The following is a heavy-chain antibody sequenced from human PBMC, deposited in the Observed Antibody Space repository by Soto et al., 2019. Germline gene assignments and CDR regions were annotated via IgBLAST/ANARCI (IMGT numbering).Heavy chain of an antibody. CDR2: IIPIFGTA. CDR1: GVTFSSYA. J-gene: IGHJ5*02. V-gene: IGHV1-69*13. Sequence: SVKVSCKASGVTFSSYAISWVRQAPGQGLEWMGGIIPIFGTANYAQKFQGRVTITADESTSTAYMELSSLRSEDTAVYYCAGFRQQLVRAYNWFDPWGQGTLVTVSS. CDR3: AGFRQQLVRAYNWFDP. D-gene: IGHD6-6*01.